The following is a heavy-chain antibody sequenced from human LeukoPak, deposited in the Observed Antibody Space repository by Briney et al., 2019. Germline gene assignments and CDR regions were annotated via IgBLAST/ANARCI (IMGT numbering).Heavy chain of an antibody. CDR1: GFTFSSYV. CDR3: AKRNSSGWSAHFDY. Sequence: GGSLRLSCAASGFTFSSYVMSWVRQAPGKGLEWVSSISGSGRSTYYADSVKGRFTISRDNSKNTLYLQMNSLRAEDTAVYYCAKRNSSGWSAHFDYWGQGTLVTVSS. J-gene: IGHJ4*02. V-gene: IGHV3-23*01. CDR2: ISGSGRST. D-gene: IGHD6-19*01.